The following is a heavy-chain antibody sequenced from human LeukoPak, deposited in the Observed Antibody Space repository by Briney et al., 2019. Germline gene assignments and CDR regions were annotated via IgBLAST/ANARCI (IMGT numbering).Heavy chain of an antibody. J-gene: IGHJ4*02. Sequence: ASVKVSCKASGYTFTGYYMHWVRQAPGQGLEWMGWINPHSGGTNYAQKFQGRVTMTRDTSISTAYMELSRLRSDDTAVYYCARESSGTLFDYWGQGTLVTVSS. D-gene: IGHD3-10*01. CDR1: GYTFTGYY. CDR2: INPHSGGT. CDR3: ARESSGTLFDY. V-gene: IGHV1-2*02.